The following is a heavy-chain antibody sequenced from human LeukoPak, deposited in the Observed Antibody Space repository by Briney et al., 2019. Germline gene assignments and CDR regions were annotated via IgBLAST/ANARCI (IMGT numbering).Heavy chain of an antibody. J-gene: IGHJ4*02. V-gene: IGHV4-59*12. CDR3: ARGRLPYYYGSGRTFDY. Sequence: SETLSLTCSVSGGSISSSYWSWIRQPPGKGLEWIGYIYYSGTTNYNPSLKSRVTISVDTSKNQFSLKLSSVTAADTAVYYCARGRLPYYYGSGRTFDYWGQGTLVTVSS. D-gene: IGHD3-10*01. CDR1: GGSISSSY. CDR2: IYYSGTT.